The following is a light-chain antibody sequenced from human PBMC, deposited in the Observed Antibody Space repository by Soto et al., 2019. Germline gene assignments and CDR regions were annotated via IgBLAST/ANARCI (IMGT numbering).Light chain of an antibody. CDR2: GAS. CDR3: QQYGSSLALT. CDR1: HSVSSIY. Sequence: EIVLAQSPCTLSLSPGGRATLSCGASHSVSSIYLAWYQQKPGQAPRLLIYGASSRATGIPDRFSGSGSGTDFTLTISRLEPEDFAVYYCQQYGSSLALTFGGGTKVDIK. J-gene: IGKJ4*01. V-gene: IGKV3-20*01.